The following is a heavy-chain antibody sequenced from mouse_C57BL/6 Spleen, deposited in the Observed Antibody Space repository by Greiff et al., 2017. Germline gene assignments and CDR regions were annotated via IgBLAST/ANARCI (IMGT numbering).Heavy chain of an antibody. CDR1: GYTFTSYW. V-gene: IGHV1-7*01. Sequence: VQLQESGAELAKPGASVKLSCKASGYTFTSYWMHWVKPRPGQGLEWIGYINPSSGYTKYNQKFKDKATLTADKSSSTAYMQLSSLTYEDSAVYYCARWYSNYWGAMDYWGQGTSVTVSS. CDR3: ARWYSNYWGAMDY. CDR2: INPSSGYT. J-gene: IGHJ4*01. D-gene: IGHD2-5*01.